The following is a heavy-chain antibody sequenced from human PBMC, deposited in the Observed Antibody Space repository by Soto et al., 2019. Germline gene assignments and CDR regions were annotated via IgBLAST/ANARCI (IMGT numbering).Heavy chain of an antibody. D-gene: IGHD2-2*01. Sequence: EVQLVESGGGLVKPGGSLRLSCAASGFTFSSYSMNWVRQAPGKGLEWVSSISSSSSYIYYADSVKGRFTISRDNAKNSLYLQMNSLRAEDTAVYYCARGRDIVVVPAAKDYYGMDVWGQGTTVTVSS. CDR1: GFTFSSYS. J-gene: IGHJ6*02. V-gene: IGHV3-21*01. CDR3: ARGRDIVVVPAAKDYYGMDV. CDR2: ISSSSSYI.